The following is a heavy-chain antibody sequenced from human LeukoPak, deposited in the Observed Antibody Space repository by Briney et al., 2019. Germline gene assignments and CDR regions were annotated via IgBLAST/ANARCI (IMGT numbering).Heavy chain of an antibody. J-gene: IGHJ6*02. D-gene: IGHD1-14*01. CDR1: GGTFSSYA. Sequence: SVKVSCKASGGTFSSYAISWVRQAPGQGLERMGRIIPILGIANYAQKFQGRVTITADKSTSTAYMELSSLRSEDTAVYYCARDPGTGITGYYYYYGMDVWGQGTTVTVSS. CDR3: ARDPGTGITGYYYYYGMDV. V-gene: IGHV1-69*04. CDR2: IIPILGIA.